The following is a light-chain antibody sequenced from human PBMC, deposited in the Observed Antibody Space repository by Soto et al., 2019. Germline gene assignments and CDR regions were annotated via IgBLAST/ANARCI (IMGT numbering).Light chain of an antibody. V-gene: IGKV3-15*01. CDR2: GAS. CDR3: QQYYDWPLVT. CDR1: QSISTN. J-gene: IGKJ4*01. Sequence: MTQSPATLSVSPGERVSLSCRASQSISTNLAWYQQKPGQAPRLLIYGASTRDTHIPDRFSGTGSETGFTLSVSSLQSEDFAIYYCQQYYDWPLVTFGGGTRVEI.